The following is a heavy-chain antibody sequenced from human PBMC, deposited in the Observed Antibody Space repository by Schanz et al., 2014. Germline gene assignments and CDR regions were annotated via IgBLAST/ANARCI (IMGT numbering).Heavy chain of an antibody. D-gene: IGHD4-17*01. CDR3: AGMATVTYFDF. V-gene: IGHV4-59*01. Sequence: QVHLQESGPGLVKPSETLSLTCTVSGGSISNNYWGWIRQPPGKGLEWIGHIYYSGSTNYNPSLKSRVTISADTSKNQFSLRLSSVTAADTAVYYCAGMATVTYFDFWGQGALVTVSS. CDR2: IYYSGST. J-gene: IGHJ4*02. CDR1: GGSISNNY.